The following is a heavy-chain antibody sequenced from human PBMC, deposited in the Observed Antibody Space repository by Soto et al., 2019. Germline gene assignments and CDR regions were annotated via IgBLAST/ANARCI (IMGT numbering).Heavy chain of an antibody. D-gene: IGHD6-19*01. CDR1: GFTFSDPY. J-gene: IGHJ4*02. CDR2: SRNRQNRYVS. Sequence: EVQLVESGGGLVQPGGSQRLSCAASGFTFSDPYMDWVRQAPAKGLEWIDRSRNRQNRYVSQYAASVAGRFTISRSDSQNSLFLQMNGLKTEDTAVYFCTSPPRTGSAWSSYLGQGTRVTVSS. CDR3: TSPPRTGSAWSSY. V-gene: IGHV3-72*01.